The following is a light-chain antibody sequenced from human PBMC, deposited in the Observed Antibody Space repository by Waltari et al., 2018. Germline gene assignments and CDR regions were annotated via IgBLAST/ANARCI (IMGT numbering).Light chain of an antibody. CDR2: AAS. CDR3: QQSYSILWT. V-gene: IGKV1-39*01. J-gene: IGKJ1*01. CDR1: QSISSY. Sequence: DIKITQSPSSLSASVGYRVTITCRASQSISSYLNWYQQKPGKAPKLLIYAASSLQSGVPSRFSGSGSGTDFTLTISSLQPEDFATYYCQQSYSILWTFGQGTKVEIK.